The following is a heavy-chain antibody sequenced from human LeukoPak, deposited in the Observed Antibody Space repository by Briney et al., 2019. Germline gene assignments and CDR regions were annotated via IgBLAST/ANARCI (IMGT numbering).Heavy chain of an antibody. D-gene: IGHD6-13*01. CDR1: GFTFSSYV. CDR3: ARGDRSSWFNFDY. CDR2: TWYDGTNK. V-gene: IGHV3-33*01. Sequence: GGSLRLPCAASGFTFSSYVMHWVRQAPGKGLEWVAVTWYDGTNKYFADSVRGRFSISRDNSKNTLYLQMNSLRAEDTAVYYCARGDRSSWFNFDYWGQGTLVTVSS. J-gene: IGHJ4*02.